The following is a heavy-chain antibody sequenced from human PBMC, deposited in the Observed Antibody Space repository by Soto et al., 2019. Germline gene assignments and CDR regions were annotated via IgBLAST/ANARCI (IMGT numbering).Heavy chain of an antibody. J-gene: IGHJ3*02. CDR1: GYPVTSYY. CDR2: INPATGAA. Sequence: QLHLVQSGAVVKKPGASVTVSCSASGYPVTSYYMHWVRQAPGRGLEWMGGINPATGAAKYTQTFHGRVTMTRATSTRTGFMELSGLTSEDTAVFYWARGGGVGVAGSAAFDMWGQGTLVTVSS. CDR3: ARGGGVGVAGSAAFDM. D-gene: IGHD3-3*01. V-gene: IGHV1-2*02.